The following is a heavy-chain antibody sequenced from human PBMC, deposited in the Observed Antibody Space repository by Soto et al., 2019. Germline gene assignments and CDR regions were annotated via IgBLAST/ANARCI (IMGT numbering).Heavy chain of an antibody. CDR2: VRSKANNYAT. D-gene: IGHD1-26*01. V-gene: IGHV3-73*01. J-gene: IGHJ4*02. Sequence: GGSLRLSCAASGFTFSGSAMHWVRQASGKGLEWVGRVRSKANNYATAYAASVKGRFTISRDNSRNMLYLQMDSLRDEDTALYYCAKVEERWDLTLHYDSWGQGTLVTVSS. CDR3: AKVEERWDLTLHYDS. CDR1: GFTFSGSA.